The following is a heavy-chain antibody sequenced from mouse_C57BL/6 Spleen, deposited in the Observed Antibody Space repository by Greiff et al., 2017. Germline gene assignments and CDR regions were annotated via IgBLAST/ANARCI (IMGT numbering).Heavy chain of an antibody. D-gene: IGHD2-4*01. Sequence: EVHLVESGGGLVKPGGSLKLSCAASGFTFSSYAMSWVRQTPEKRLEWVATISDGGSYTYYPDNVKGRFTISRDNAKNNLYLQMSHLKSEDTAMYYCARDPLYDYDAWFAYWGQGTLVTVSA. CDR2: ISDGGSYT. CDR1: GFTFSSYA. J-gene: IGHJ3*01. CDR3: ARDPLYDYDAWFAY. V-gene: IGHV5-4*01.